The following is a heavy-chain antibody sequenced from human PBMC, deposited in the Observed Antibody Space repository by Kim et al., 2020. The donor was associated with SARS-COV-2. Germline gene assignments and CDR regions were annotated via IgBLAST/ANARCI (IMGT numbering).Heavy chain of an antibody. J-gene: IGHJ4*02. V-gene: IGHV3-21*01. CDR3: VRGLNSGSNF. CDR2: YM. Sequence: YMYYADSEKGRFTISRDNARNSLYLQMNSLRADDTALYYCVRGLNSGSNFWGQGTLVTVSS. D-gene: IGHD2-21*01.